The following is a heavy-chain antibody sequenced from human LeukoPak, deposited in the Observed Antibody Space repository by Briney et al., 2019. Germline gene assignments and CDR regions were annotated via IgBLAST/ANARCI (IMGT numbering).Heavy chain of an antibody. V-gene: IGHV4-31*03. D-gene: IGHD2-15*01. CDR3: GIYCSGGSCYSGVAFDI. J-gene: IGHJ3*02. CDR2: IYYSGST. CDR1: GVFISSGGYY. Sequence: SETLSLTCTVSGVFISSGGYYRSWIRQHPGKGLEWIGYIYYSGSTYYNPSLKSRVTISVDTSKNQFSLKLSSVTAADAAVYYCGIYCSGGSCYSGVAFDIWGQGTMVTVSS.